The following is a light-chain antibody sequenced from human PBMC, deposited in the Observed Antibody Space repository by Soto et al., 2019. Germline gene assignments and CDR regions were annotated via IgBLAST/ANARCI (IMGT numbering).Light chain of an antibody. V-gene: IGKV2D-29*01. Sequence: EIVMTQTPLSLSVTPGQSASISCRSSQTLLHSNGKSYLYWYLQKAGQAPKLLIYEVSKRFSGVPDRFSSSGAGTDFTLKSSRVKAEDVGVYYCLQSLHFPLTFGGGTKVEIK. CDR2: EVS. CDR1: QTLLHSNGKSY. J-gene: IGKJ4*01. CDR3: LQSLHFPLT.